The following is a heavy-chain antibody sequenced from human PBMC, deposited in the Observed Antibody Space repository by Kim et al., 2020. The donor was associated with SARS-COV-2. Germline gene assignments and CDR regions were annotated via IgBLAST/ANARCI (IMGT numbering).Heavy chain of an antibody. J-gene: IGHJ3*02. CDR3: ARLTVAYSSSSPGPGAFDI. D-gene: IGHD6-6*01. CDR2: IIPIFGTA. V-gene: IGHV1-69*13. CDR1: GGTFSSYA. Sequence: SVKVSCKASGGTFSSYAISWVRQAPGQGLEWMGGIIPIFGTANYAQKFQGRVTITADESTSTAYMELSSLRSEDTAVYYCARLTVAYSSSSPGPGAFDIWGQGTMVTVSS.